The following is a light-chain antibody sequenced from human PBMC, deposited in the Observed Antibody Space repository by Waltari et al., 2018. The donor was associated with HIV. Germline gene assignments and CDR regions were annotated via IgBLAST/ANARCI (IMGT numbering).Light chain of an antibody. CDR3: QQYFSNPRT. CDR2: WAS. J-gene: IGKJ1*01. V-gene: IGKV4-1*01. Sequence: DIVMTQSPDSLAESLGARAPINCKSSQSVLHSSNRNNYLAWYQQKPGQPPKLLIYWASSRGSGVPDRFSGSGSGTDFTLTISSLQAEDVAVYYCQQYFSNPRTFGQGTKVEIK. CDR1: QSVLHSSNRNNY.